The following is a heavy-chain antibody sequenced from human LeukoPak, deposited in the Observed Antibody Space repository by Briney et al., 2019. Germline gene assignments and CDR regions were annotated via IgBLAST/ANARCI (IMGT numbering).Heavy chain of an antibody. CDR2: ISSSSSYI. D-gene: IGHD3-22*01. CDR3: ARDRRRYYYDSSGYDAFDI. CDR1: GFTFSSYS. Sequence: GGSLRLSXAASGFTFSSYSMNWVRQAPGKGLEWVSSISSSSSYIDYADSVKGRFTISRDNAKNSLYLQMNSLRAEDTAVYYCARDRRRYYYDSSGYDAFDIWGQGTMVTVSS. V-gene: IGHV3-21*01. J-gene: IGHJ3*02.